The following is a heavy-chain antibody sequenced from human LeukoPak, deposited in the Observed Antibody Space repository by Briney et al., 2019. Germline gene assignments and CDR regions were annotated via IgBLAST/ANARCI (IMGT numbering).Heavy chain of an antibody. CDR3: ARDCGSHCYSRFDS. V-gene: IGHV3-11*04. J-gene: IGHJ4*02. D-gene: IGHD2-21*02. CDR1: GFTFSDYY. Sequence: GGSLRLSCAASGFTFSDYYMAWVRQAPGKGLEYISHISASGSTIHYGDSVKGRFTIFRDDARNSVYLQMTSLRAEDTATYFCARDCGSHCYSRFDSWGQGALVTVSS. CDR2: ISASGSTI.